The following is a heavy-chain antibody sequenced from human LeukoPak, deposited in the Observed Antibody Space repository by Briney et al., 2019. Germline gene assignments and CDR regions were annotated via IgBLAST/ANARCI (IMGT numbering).Heavy chain of an antibody. CDR1: GYTFTSYG. CDR3: ARGTLGRGWYYFDY. CDR2: ISAYNGNT. Sequence: ASVTVSFKSSGYTFTSYGISWVRQAPGQGLEWMGWISAYNGNTNYAQKLQGRVTMTTDTSTSTAYMELRSLRSDDTAVYYCARGTLGRGWYYFDYWGQGTLVTVSS. J-gene: IGHJ4*02. V-gene: IGHV1-18*01. D-gene: IGHD6-19*01.